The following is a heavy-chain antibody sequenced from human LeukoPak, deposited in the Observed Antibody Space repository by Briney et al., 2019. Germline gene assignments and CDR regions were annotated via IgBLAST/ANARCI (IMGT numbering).Heavy chain of an antibody. J-gene: IGHJ4*02. Sequence: PGGSLRLSCEASGLNFKDYGMSWVRQAPGKGLEWVSGINWKSGSTGYAVSVQGRFTISRDNAKNSLYLQMDGLRVEDTALYHCARGDGGDHWGRGTLVIVSS. CDR1: GLNFKDYG. V-gene: IGHV3-20*01. CDR2: INWKSGST. CDR3: ARGDGGDH. D-gene: IGHD3-16*01.